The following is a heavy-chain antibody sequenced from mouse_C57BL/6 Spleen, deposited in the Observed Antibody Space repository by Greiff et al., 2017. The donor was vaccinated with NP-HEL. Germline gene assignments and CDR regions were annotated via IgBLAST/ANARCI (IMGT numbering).Heavy chain of an antibody. Sequence: EVKLQESGPGLVKPSQSLSLPCSVTGYSITSGYYWNWIRQFPGNKLEWMGYISYDGSNNYNPSLKNRISITRDTSKIQFFLKLNSVTTEDTATYYCARCPHYYYGGVDYWGQGTTLTVSS. CDR2: ISYDGSN. V-gene: IGHV3-6*01. J-gene: IGHJ2*01. CDR3: ARCPHYYYGGVDY. D-gene: IGHD1-1*01. CDR1: GYSITSGYY.